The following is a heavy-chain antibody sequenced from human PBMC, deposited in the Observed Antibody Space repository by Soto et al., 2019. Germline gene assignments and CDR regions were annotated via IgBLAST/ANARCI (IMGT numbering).Heavy chain of an antibody. V-gene: IGHV3-30*18. CDR1: GFTFSNFG. CDR3: AKSRDGYSFYYFYGMDA. J-gene: IGHJ6*02. Sequence: QVQLVESGGGVVQPGRSLRLSCAASGFTFSNFGMHWVRQAPGKGLEWVAAILYDGSNTYYADSVKGRFTISRDNSKNTLYLEMNSLRAEDTAVYHCAKSRDGYSFYYFYGMDAWGQGTTVTVSS. CDR2: ILYDGSNT. D-gene: IGHD4-4*01.